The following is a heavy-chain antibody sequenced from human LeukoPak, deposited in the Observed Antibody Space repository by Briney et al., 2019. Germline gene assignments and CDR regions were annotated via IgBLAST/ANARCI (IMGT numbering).Heavy chain of an antibody. CDR3: ASGDSSGYYSILYFQH. J-gene: IGHJ1*01. V-gene: IGHV3-7*01. D-gene: IGHD3-22*01. CDR1: GGSFSGYY. Sequence: ETLSLTCAVYGGSFSGYYWSWVRQAPGKGLEWVANIKQDESEKYYVDSVKGRFTISRDNAKNSLYLQMSSLRAEDTAVYYCASGDSSGYYSILYFQHWGQGALVTVSS. CDR2: IKQDESEK.